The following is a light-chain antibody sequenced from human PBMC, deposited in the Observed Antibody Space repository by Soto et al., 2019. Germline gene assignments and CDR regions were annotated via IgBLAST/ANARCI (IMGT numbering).Light chain of an antibody. V-gene: IGLV2-14*01. Sequence: ALAQPASVSGSPGQSITISCTGTSSDFGGYNYVSWYQQHPGKAPKLMISEVSNRPSGVSNRFSGSKSGNTASLTISGLQAEDEADYYCTSYTSSSTYVFGTGTKVTVL. CDR1: SSDFGGYNY. J-gene: IGLJ1*01. CDR2: EVS. CDR3: TSYTSSSTYV.